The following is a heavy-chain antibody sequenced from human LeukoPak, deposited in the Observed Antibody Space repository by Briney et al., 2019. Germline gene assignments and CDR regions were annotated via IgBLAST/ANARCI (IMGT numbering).Heavy chain of an antibody. Sequence: ASVKVSCKASGGTFSSDAISWVRQAPGQGLEWMGRIIPILGIANYAQKFQGRVTITADKSTSTAYMELSSLRSEDTAVYYCARDSGSSSFDYWGQGTLVTVSS. CDR3: ARDSGSSSFDY. CDR1: GGTFSSDA. D-gene: IGHD6-6*01. V-gene: IGHV1-69*04. CDR2: IIPILGIA. J-gene: IGHJ4*02.